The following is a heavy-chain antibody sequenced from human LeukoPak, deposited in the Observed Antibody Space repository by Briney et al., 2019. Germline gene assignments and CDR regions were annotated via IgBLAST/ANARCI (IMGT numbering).Heavy chain of an antibody. D-gene: IGHD1-1*01. CDR3: ARLETTPYYFDY. CDR1: GFTFSSYW. V-gene: IGHV3-74*01. Sequence: GGSLRLSCAASGFTFSSYWMHWVRQAPGKGLVWVSRINSDGSSTSYADSVKGRFTISRDNAKNSLYLQMNSLRAEDTAVYYCARLETTPYYFDYWGQGTLVTVSS. CDR2: INSDGSST. J-gene: IGHJ4*02.